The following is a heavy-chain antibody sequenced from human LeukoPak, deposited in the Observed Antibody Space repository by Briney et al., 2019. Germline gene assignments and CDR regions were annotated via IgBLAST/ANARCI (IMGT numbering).Heavy chain of an antibody. D-gene: IGHD3-22*01. J-gene: IGHJ4*02. CDR3: ARDLNYYDSSGYYDY. CDR1: GYTFTSYG. CDR2: IIPILGIA. Sequence: SVKVSCKASGYTFTSYGISWVRQAPGQGLEWMGRIIPILGIANYAQKFQGRVTITADKSTSTAYMELSSLRSEDTAVYYCARDLNYYDSSGYYDYWGQGTLVTVSS. V-gene: IGHV1-69*04.